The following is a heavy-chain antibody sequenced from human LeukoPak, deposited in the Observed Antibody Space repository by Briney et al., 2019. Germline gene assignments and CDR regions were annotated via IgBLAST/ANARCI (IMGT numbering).Heavy chain of an antibody. CDR3: AKLFGGDWNDDKLAFDY. CDR1: GFTFSSYG. Sequence: PGGSLRLSCAVSGFTFSSYGMHWVRQAPGKGLDWVAVISSDIDNKYYADSVKGRFTISRDNSKNTLYLQMNSLRAEDTAVYYCAKLFGGDWNDDKLAFDYWGQGTLVTVSS. CDR2: ISSDIDNK. D-gene: IGHD1-1*01. V-gene: IGHV3-30*18. J-gene: IGHJ4*02.